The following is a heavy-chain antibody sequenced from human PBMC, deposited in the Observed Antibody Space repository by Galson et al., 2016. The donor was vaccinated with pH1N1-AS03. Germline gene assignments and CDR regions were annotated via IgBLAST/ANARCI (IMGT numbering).Heavy chain of an antibody. CDR3: ARDAAYYYGIDV. CDR2: ISSFNGYT. D-gene: IGHD6-25*01. J-gene: IGHJ6*02. V-gene: IGHV1-18*01. CDR1: GYTFTNYG. Sequence: SVKVSCKASGYTFTNYGVSWVRQAPGQGLEWMGGISSFNGYTTYAQKLQDRVTMTRDTSTSTAYMELRSLRSDDTAVYFCARDAAYYYGIDVWGQGTKVIVS.